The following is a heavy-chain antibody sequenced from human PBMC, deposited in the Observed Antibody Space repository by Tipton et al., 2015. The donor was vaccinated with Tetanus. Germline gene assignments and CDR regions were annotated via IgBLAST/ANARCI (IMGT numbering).Heavy chain of an antibody. V-gene: IGHV4-59*01. Sequence: LRLSCTISGGSISRFYWGWIRQPPGKALEWIGHAYYSGSANYNPSLKSRITISVDTSSEQFSLRLTSVTAADTAMYYCARFSYGSGGFYSYFDYWGRGTLVAVSS. CDR3: ARFSYGSGGFYSYFDY. J-gene: IGHJ4*02. CDR1: GGSISRFY. D-gene: IGHD3-22*01. CDR2: AYYSGSA.